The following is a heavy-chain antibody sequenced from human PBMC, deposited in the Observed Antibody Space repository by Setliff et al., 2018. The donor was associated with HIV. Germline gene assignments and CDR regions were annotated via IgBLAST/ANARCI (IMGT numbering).Heavy chain of an antibody. CDR2: ISTSGST. Sequence: TLSLTCSVSGGSISKGSYYWNWIRQPAGKGLEWIGRISTSGSTNYNPSLKSRVTISLDTSKNQFSLKLSSVTAADTAVYYCTRDHNYGFYYWGQGTLVTVSS. CDR1: GGSISKGSYY. CDR3: TRDHNYGFYY. D-gene: IGHD3-10*01. J-gene: IGHJ4*02. V-gene: IGHV4-61*02.